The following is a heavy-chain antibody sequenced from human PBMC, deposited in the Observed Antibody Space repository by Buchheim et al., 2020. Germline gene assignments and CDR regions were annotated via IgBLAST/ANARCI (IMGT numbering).Heavy chain of an antibody. D-gene: IGHD4-17*01. CDR3: ARGHDYGDDHPISTPPYYYYYGMDV. Sequence: QVQLVQSGAEVKKPGASVKVSCKASGYTFTGYYMHWVRQAPGQGLEWMGWINPNSGGTNYAQKFQGRVTMTRDTSISTAYMELSSLRSEDTAVYYCARGHDYGDDHPISTPPYYYYYGMDVWGQGTT. CDR2: INPNSGGT. CDR1: GYTFTGYY. J-gene: IGHJ6*02. V-gene: IGHV1-2*02.